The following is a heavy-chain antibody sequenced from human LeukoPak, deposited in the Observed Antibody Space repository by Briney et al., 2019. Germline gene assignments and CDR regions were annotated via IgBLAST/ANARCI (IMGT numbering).Heavy chain of an antibody. D-gene: IGHD6-13*01. CDR3: ARESTAGYNSSWYGFRN. J-gene: IGHJ1*01. CDR1: GFTFSSYS. CDR2: ISSRSSNT. V-gene: IGHV3-21*01. Sequence: GGSLRLSCAASGFTFSSYSMNWVRQAPGKGLEWVSSISSRSSNTYYADSVKGRFTISRDNAKNSLFLQMGSLRVEDTAVYYCARESTAGYNSSWYGFRNWGQGTLVSVSS.